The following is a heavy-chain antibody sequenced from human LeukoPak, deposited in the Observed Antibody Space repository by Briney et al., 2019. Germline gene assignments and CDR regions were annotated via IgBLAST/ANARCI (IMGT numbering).Heavy chain of an antibody. CDR1: GGSISSYY. CDR3: ARHSKLDYYYYGMDV. D-gene: IGHD1-1*01. V-gene: IGHV4-59*01. CDR2: IYYSGST. J-gene: IGHJ6*02. Sequence: PSETLSLTCTVSGGSISSYYWSWIRQPPGKGLEWIGYIYYSGSTNYNPSLKSRVTISVDTSKNQFSLKLSSVTAADTAVYYCARHSKLDYYYYGMDVWGQGTTVTVSS.